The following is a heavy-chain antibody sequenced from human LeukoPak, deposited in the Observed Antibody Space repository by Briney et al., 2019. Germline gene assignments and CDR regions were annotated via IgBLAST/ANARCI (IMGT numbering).Heavy chain of an antibody. CDR1: GGSMSSNTYY. D-gene: IGHD3-10*01. CDR3: AVWIGYGSDGSAYYFDY. CDR2: IYYSGST. J-gene: IGHJ4*02. V-gene: IGHV4-39*07. Sequence: PSETLSLTCAVSGGSMSSNTYYWGWIRQPPGKGLEWIGSIYYSGSTFYNPSLKSRVTISLDTSKKQFSLKLTSVTAADTAVYYCAVWIGYGSDGSAYYFDYWGQGTLVTVSS.